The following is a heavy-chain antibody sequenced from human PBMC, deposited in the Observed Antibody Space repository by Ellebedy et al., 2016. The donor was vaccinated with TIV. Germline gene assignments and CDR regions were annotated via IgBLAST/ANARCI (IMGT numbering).Heavy chain of an antibody. CDR1: GFTFSSYS. CDR2: IRSRSSTI. CDR3: ARVGLGYSSSWYYYGMDV. V-gene: IGHV3-48*02. J-gene: IGHJ6*02. Sequence: PGGSLRLSCAASGFTFSSYSMNWVRQAPGKGLEWVSYIRSRSSTIYYADSVKGRFTISRDNAKNSLYLQMNSLRDEDTAVYYCARVGLGYSSSWYYYGMDVWGQGTTVTVSS. D-gene: IGHD6-13*01.